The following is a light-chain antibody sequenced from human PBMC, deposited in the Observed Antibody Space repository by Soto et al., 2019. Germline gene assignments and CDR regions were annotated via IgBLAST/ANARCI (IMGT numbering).Light chain of an antibody. CDR2: LEGSGSY. J-gene: IGLJ3*02. CDR3: ETWDFNTRV. Sequence: QSVLTQSSSASASLGSSVKLTCTLSSGHSSYIIAWHQQQPGKAPRYLMKLEGSGSYNKGSGVPDRFSGSSSWADRYLTISNLQFEDEADYYCETWDFNTRVFGGGTKVTVL. V-gene: IGLV4-60*02. CDR1: SGHSSYI.